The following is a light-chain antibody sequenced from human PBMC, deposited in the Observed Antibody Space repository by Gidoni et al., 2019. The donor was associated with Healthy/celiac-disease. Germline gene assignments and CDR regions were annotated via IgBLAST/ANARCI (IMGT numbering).Light chain of an antibody. CDR1: QSVSSY. CDR2: DAS. Sequence: EIVLTQSPATLSLSPGERATLSCRASQSVSSYLDWYQQKPGQAPRLLIYDASTRATGIPARFSGSGSGTDFTLTISSLEPEDCAVYYCQQRSNWPPWTFGQGTKVEIK. J-gene: IGKJ1*01. CDR3: QQRSNWPPWT. V-gene: IGKV3-11*01.